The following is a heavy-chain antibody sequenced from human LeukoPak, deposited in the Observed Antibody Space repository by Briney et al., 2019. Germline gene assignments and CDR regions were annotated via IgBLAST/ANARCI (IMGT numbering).Heavy chain of an antibody. CDR3: ARVTVPLVVITAGGFDY. V-gene: IGHV3-30*02. CDR2: IRSDGNNK. J-gene: IGHJ4*02. D-gene: IGHD3-22*01. CDR1: GFTFSTYG. Sequence: GGSLRLSCAVSGFTFSTYGMHWVRQAPGKGLEWVAFIRSDGNNKYYADSVKGRFTISRDNSKHTLYLQMNSLRTEDTAVYCCARVTVPLVVITAGGFDYWGQGTLVTVSS.